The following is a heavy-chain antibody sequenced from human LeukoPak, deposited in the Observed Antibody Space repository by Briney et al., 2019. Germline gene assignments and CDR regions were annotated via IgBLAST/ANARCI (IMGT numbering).Heavy chain of an antibody. V-gene: IGHV3-30*02. CDR3: ARDDGGDFNDAFNI. CDR2: VRFDGNEK. D-gene: IGHD2-21*02. J-gene: IGHJ3*02. CDR1: GFTFSYYG. Sequence: GGSLRLSCAASGFTFSYYGMHWVRQAPGKGLEWVGFVRFDGNEKYYADSVKGRFTISRDTSRNTLYLQMNSLRAEDTAFYYCARDDGGDFNDAFNIWGQGTLVTVSS.